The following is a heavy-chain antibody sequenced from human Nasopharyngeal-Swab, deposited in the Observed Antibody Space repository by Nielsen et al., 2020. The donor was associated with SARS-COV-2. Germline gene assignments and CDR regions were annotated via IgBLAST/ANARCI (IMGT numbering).Heavy chain of an antibody. CDR2: INPSGGST. CDR3: ARPVGRFGELSPFDY. CDR1: GYTFTSYY. Sequence: ASVKVSCKASGYTFTSYYMHWVRQAPGQGLEWMGIINPSGGSTSYAQKFQGRVTMTRDTSTSTVYMELSSLRSEDTAVYYCARPVGRFGELSPFDYWGQGTLVTVSS. V-gene: IGHV1-46*01. D-gene: IGHD3-10*01. J-gene: IGHJ4*02.